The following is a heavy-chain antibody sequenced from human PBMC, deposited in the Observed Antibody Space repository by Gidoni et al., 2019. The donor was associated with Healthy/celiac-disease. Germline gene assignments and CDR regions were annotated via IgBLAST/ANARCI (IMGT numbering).Heavy chain of an antibody. V-gene: IGHV3-7*05. CDR1: GFTFGSHW. Sequence: EVQLVESGGGLVQPGGSLRLSCAASGFTFGSHWMSWVRQAPGKGLEWVANIKQDGSEKYYVDSVKGRFTISRDNAKNSLYLQMNSLRAEDTAVYYCARVVQPDYYGSGSYSYYFDYWGQGTLVTVSS. CDR2: IKQDGSEK. J-gene: IGHJ4*02. CDR3: ARVVQPDYYGSGSYSYYFDY. D-gene: IGHD3-10*01.